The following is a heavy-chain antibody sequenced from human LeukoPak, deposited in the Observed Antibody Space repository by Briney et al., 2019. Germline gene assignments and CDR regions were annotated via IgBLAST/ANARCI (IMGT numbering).Heavy chain of an antibody. Sequence: GGSPRLSCAASGFTFSTYGMHWVRQAPGKGLEWVAVTSYDGSNKYYADSVKGRFTISRDNSKNTLYLQMNSLRAEDTAVYYCAVGGRYCSSTSCYSPFDYWGQGTLVTVSS. D-gene: IGHD2-2*01. CDR1: GFTFSTYG. CDR3: AVGGRYCSSTSCYSPFDY. J-gene: IGHJ4*02. CDR2: TSYDGSNK. V-gene: IGHV3-30*03.